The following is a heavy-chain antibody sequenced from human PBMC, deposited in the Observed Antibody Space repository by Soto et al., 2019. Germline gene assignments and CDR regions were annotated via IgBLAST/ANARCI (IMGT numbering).Heavy chain of an antibody. V-gene: IGHV3-9*01. CDR1: GFTFDDYA. CDR2: ISWNSGSI. Sequence: GGSLRLSCAASGFTFDDYAMHWVRQAPGKGLEWVSGISWNSGSIGYADSVKGRFTISRDNAKNSLYLQMNSLRAEDTALYYCAKGSITGTLTEGLFDYWGQGTLVTVSS. D-gene: IGHD1-7*01. J-gene: IGHJ4*02. CDR3: AKGSITGTLTEGLFDY.